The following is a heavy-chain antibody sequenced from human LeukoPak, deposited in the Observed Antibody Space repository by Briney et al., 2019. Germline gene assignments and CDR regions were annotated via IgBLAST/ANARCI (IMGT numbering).Heavy chain of an antibody. CDR2: IIPIFGTA. J-gene: IGHJ5*02. CDR1: GGTFSSYA. D-gene: IGHD2-15*01. CDR3: AREDCSGGSCWFDP. V-gene: IGHV1-69*06. Sequence: GASAKVSCKASGGTFSSYAISWVRQAPGQGLEWMGGIIPIFGTANYAQKFQGRVTITADKSTSTAYMELSSLRSEDTAVYYCAREDCSGGSCWFDPWGQGTLVTVSS.